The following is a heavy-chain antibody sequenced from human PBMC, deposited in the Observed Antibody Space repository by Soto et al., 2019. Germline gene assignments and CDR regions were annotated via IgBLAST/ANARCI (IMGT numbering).Heavy chain of an antibody. J-gene: IGHJ6*02. D-gene: IGHD2-2*01. CDR3: ARGYCSGTRCYRGTYYYYYYSMDV. V-gene: IGHV4-30-4*01. CDR1: GGSISSGDDY. Sequence: SETLSLTCTVSGGSISSGDDYWSWIRQPPGKGLEWIGYIYYSGSTHYNPSLKSRVTISVDASRNQFSLKLSSVTAADTAVYYCARGYCSGTRCYRGTYYYYYYSMDVWGQGTTVTVSS. CDR2: IYYSGST.